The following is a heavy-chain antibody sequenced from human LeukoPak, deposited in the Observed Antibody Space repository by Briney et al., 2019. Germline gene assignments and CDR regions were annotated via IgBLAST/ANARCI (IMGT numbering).Heavy chain of an antibody. D-gene: IGHD4-17*01. CDR1: GFTFSDYY. CDR3: ARLYGDYNGFDY. CDR2: ISSSSSYI. V-gene: IGHV3-11*06. J-gene: IGHJ4*02. Sequence: GGSLRLSCAASGFTFSDYYMSWILQAPGKGLEWVSSISSSSSYIYYADSVKGRFTISRDNAKNSLYLQMNSLRAEDTAVYYCARLYGDYNGFDYWGQGTLVTVSS.